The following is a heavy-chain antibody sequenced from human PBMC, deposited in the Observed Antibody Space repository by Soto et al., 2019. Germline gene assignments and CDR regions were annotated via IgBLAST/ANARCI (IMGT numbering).Heavy chain of an antibody. CDR3: ACIAAAGNCLILD. J-gene: IGHJ4*02. Sequence: SETLSLTCTVSGGSISSGGYYWSWIRHHPGKGLEWIGYIYYSGSTYYDPSLKSRVTISVDTSKNQFSLKLSSVTAADTAVYYCACIAAAGNCLILDWSQGTLVTVSS. CDR2: IYYSGST. CDR1: GGSISSGGYY. V-gene: IGHV4-31*03. D-gene: IGHD6-13*01.